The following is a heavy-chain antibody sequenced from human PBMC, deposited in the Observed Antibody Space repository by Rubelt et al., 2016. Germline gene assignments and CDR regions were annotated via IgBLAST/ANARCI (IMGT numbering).Heavy chain of an antibody. CDR2: IKQEGSEK. J-gene: IGHJ4*02. CDR3: ASARGDYTSDY. Sequence: EVQLVESGGGLVQPGGSLRLSCAASGFTFSIYAMTWVRQAPGKGLEWVDNIKQEGSEKNYVDSVKGRVTISRDNSKNMLFLQMKRLTAEDTALYYCASARGDYTSDYWGQGTLVTVSS. V-gene: IGHV3-7*01. D-gene: IGHD4-17*01. CDR1: GFTFSIYA.